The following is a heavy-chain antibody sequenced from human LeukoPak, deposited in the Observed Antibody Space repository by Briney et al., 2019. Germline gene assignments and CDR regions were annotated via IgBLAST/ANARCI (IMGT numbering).Heavy chain of an antibody. CDR3: ARAGYSSSSRSYSYYMDV. V-gene: IGHV4-34*01. D-gene: IGHD6-6*01. CDR1: GGSFSGYY. Sequence: SETLSLTCAVYGGSFSGYYWSWIRQPPGKGLEWIGEINHSGSTNYNPSVKSRVTISLDTSKNQFSLKLSSVTAADTAVYYCARAGYSSSSRSYSYYMDVWGKGTTVTVSS. J-gene: IGHJ6*03. CDR2: INHSGST.